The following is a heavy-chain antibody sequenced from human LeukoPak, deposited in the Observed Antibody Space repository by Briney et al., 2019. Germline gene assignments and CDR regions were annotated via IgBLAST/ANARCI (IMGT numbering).Heavy chain of an antibody. Sequence: ASVTVSCTASGYTFTSYGISWVRQAPGQGLEWMGWISAYNGNTNYAQKLQGRVTMTTDTSTSTAYMELRSLRSDDTAVYYCARDQAGTGTGPFDYWGQGTLVTVSS. CDR2: ISAYNGNT. J-gene: IGHJ4*02. D-gene: IGHD1-1*01. CDR1: GYTFTSYG. CDR3: ARDQAGTGTGPFDY. V-gene: IGHV1-18*01.